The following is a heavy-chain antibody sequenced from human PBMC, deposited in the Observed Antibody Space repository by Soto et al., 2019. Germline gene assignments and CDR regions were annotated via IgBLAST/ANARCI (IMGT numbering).Heavy chain of an antibody. CDR1: GYTFTSYG. D-gene: IGHD2-2*01. CDR3: ARAFVVKASYYFDY. V-gene: IGHV1-18*01. Sequence: ASVKVSCKASGYTFTSYGISWVRQAPGQGLEWMGWISAYNGNTNYAQKLQGRVTMTTDTSTSTAYMELRGLRSDDTAVYYCARAFVVKASYYFDYWGQGTLVTVSS. CDR2: ISAYNGNT. J-gene: IGHJ4*02.